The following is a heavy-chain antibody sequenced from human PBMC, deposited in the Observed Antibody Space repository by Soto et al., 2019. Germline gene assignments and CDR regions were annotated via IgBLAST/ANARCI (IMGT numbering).Heavy chain of an antibody. CDR1: GGTFSSYT. V-gene: IGHV1-69*02. J-gene: IGHJ5*02. Sequence: QVQLVQSGAEVKKPGSSVKVSCKASGGTFSSYTISWVRQAPGQGLEWMGRIIPILGIANYAQKFQGRVTIPADKPTGKANWGRRSRGFGDTAVNYCGRVGQWWVGGAGLAPWGQEPWSPSPQ. CDR2: IIPILGIA. CDR3: GRVGQWWVGGAGLAP. D-gene: IGHD2-15*01.